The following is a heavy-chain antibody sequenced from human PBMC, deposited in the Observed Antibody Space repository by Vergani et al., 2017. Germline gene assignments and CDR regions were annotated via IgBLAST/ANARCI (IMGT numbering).Heavy chain of an antibody. CDR1: GFTFNHYA. J-gene: IGHJ4*02. V-gene: IGHV3-23*01. CDR2: ISGSGGST. Sequence: EVQLLESGGDLVQPGGSLRLSCAASGFTFNHYAMNWVRQAPGKGREWVSGISGSGGSTYYAGPVKGRFTISRDSSKNTLYLQMNSLRADDTAVYYCAKGSKGSSWYTPNDYWGQGTLVTFSS. CDR3: AKGSKGSSWYTPNDY. D-gene: IGHD6-13*01.